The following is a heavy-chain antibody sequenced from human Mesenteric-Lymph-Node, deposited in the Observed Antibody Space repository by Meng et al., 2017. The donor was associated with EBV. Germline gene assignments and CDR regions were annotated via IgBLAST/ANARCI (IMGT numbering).Heavy chain of an antibody. Sequence: VPLQESGPGLVKFSGTLSLTCTVSGGSVNSGGYYWSWIRQPPGKGLEWIVYIHYSVGTNYNVSLKNRVTIALDTSNNQFSLKLHSVTAADTAVYYCARQYCYDPNWYFDPWGQGTLVTVSS. V-gene: IGHV4-61*08. D-gene: IGHD2-2*01. CDR2: IHYSVGT. CDR3: ARQYCYDPNWYFDP. J-gene: IGHJ5*02. CDR1: GGSVNSGGYY.